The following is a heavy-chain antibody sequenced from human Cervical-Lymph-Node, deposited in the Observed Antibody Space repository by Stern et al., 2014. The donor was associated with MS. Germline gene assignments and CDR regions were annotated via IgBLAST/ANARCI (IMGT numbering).Heavy chain of an antibody. Sequence: VQLVESGPGLVKPSETLSLTCTVSGGSISSNYWSWIRQPPGKGLEWIGYLYYSGNTNYNPSLKSRVTKSVTTSKNPFYPTLSSVTAADTAVYYCARHGPPRRRDDSNHPNFDYWGPGTLVAVSS. CDR1: GGSISSNY. J-gene: IGHJ4*02. CDR2: LYYSGNT. V-gene: IGHV4-59*08. D-gene: IGHD5-24*01. CDR3: ARHGPPRRRDDSNHPNFDY.